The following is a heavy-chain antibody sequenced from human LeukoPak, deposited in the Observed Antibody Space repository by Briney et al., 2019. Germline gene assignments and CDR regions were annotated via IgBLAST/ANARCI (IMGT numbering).Heavy chain of an antibody. V-gene: IGHV3-30*18. CDR1: GFTFSSYG. Sequence: GGSLRLSCAASGFTFSSYGMTWVRQAPGKGLEWVAVISYDGSNKYYADSVKGRFTISRDNSKNTLYLQMNSLRAEDTAVYYCAKDSSGYSQTGYAFDIWGQGTMVTVSS. CDR3: AKDSSGYSQTGYAFDI. D-gene: IGHD3-22*01. J-gene: IGHJ3*02. CDR2: ISYDGSNK.